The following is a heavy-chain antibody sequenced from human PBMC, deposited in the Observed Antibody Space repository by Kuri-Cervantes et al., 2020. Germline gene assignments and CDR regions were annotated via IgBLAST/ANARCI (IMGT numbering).Heavy chain of an antibody. CDR3: ARDVGARANYYGSGSSYPDV. V-gene: IGHV1-69*06. J-gene: IGHJ6*02. CDR2: IIPIFGTA. D-gene: IGHD3-10*01. CDR1: GGTFSSYA. Sequence: SVKVSCKASGGTFSSYAISWVRQAPGQGLEWMGGIIPIFGTANYAQKFQGRVTITADKSTSTAYMELSSLRSDDTAVYYCARDVGARANYYGSGSSYPDVWGQGTTVTVSS.